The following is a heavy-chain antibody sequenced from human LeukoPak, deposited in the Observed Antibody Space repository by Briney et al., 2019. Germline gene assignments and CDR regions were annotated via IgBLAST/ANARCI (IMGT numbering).Heavy chain of an antibody. J-gene: IGHJ4*02. D-gene: IGHD2-15*01. Sequence: GGSLRLSCAASGFTFSSYGMHWVRQAPGKGLVWVSRIANDVTTTSYADSVRGRFTISRDNAKSTLYLQMNSLRAEDTAVYYCAREYWGSSFDYWGQGTLVSVSS. CDR3: AREYWGSSFDY. CDR2: IANDVTTT. V-gene: IGHV3-74*01. CDR1: GFTFSSYG.